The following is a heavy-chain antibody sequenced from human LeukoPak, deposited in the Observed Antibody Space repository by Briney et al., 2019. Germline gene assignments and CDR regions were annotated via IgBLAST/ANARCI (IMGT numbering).Heavy chain of an antibody. V-gene: IGHV3-23*01. D-gene: IGHD6-13*01. J-gene: IGHJ5*02. Sequence: GRSLRLSCAASGFTFSSYGMSWVRQAPGKGLEWVSAISGSGGSTYYADSVKGRFTISRDNSKNTLYLQMNSLRAEDTAVYYCAKDQGIAAAGTGYNWFDPWGQGTLVTVSS. CDR1: GFTFSSYG. CDR3: AKDQGIAAAGTGYNWFDP. CDR2: ISGSGGST.